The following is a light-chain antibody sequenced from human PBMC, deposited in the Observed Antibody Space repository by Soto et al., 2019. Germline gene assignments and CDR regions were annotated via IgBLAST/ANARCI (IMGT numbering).Light chain of an antibody. CDR1: QSVGSS. CDR3: QQRSNWPPEVT. CDR2: DAS. Sequence: EIVLTQSPDTLSLSPGERATLSCRASQSVGSSLAWYQQKPGQAPRLLIYDASNRATGIPARFSGSGSGTDFTLTISSIDPEDFAVYYCQQRSNWPPEVTFGPGTKVDIK. V-gene: IGKV3-11*01. J-gene: IGKJ3*01.